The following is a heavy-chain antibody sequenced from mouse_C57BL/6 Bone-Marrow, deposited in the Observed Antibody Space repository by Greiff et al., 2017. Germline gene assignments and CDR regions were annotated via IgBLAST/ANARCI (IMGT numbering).Heavy chain of an antibody. J-gene: IGHJ3*01. CDR2: ISNLAYSI. Sequence: EVQLVESGGGLVQPGGSLKLSCAASGFTFSDYGMAWVRQAPRKGPEWVAFISNLAYSIYYADTVTGRFTISRENAKNTLYLEMSSLRSEDTAMYSCARDYYGPFAYWGQGTLVTVSA. CDR3: ARDYYGPFAY. V-gene: IGHV5-15*01. D-gene: IGHD1-1*01. CDR1: GFTFSDYG.